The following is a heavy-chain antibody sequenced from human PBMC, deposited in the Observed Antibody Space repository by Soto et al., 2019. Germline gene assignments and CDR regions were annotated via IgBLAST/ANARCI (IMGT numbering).Heavy chain of an antibody. CDR2: IIPMFGSA. V-gene: IGHV1-69*01. CDR3: TRGSSDEMATMHYFDF. D-gene: IGHD5-12*01. J-gene: IGHJ4*02. Sequence: QVQLVQSGADVQRPGSSVKVSCKVSGGIFNSYAISWVRQAPGQGLEWMGAIIPMFGSATYAQKFRGRATITADESTSTVYMELSSLGSEGTAMYYCTRGSSDEMATMHYFDFWGQGTLVTVSS. CDR1: GGIFNSYA.